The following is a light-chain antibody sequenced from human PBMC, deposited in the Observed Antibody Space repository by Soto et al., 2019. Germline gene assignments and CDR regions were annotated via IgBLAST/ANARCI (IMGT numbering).Light chain of an antibody. CDR3: QHYDSLPIT. V-gene: IGKV3-20*01. J-gene: IGKJ5*01. CDR1: QSVSSSY. CDR2: GAS. Sequence: EIELTQSPCTLSLSAGERVTPSCRASQSVSSSYLAWYQQKPGQPPRLLIYGASSRATGIPDRFSGSGSGTDFTLTISRLEPEDFAVFYCQHYDSLPITFGQGTRLEIK.